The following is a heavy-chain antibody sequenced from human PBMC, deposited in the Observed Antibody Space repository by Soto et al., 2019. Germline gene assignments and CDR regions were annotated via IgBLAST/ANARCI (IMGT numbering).Heavy chain of an antibody. CDR2: IDPSDSYT. Sequence: LGESLKISCKGSGYSFTSYWISWVRQMPGKGLEWMGRIDPSDSYTNYSPSFQGHVTISADKSISTAYLQWSSLKASDTAMYYCARRYCGGDCYRGDAFDIWGQGTMVTVSS. D-gene: IGHD2-21*02. CDR1: GYSFTSYW. J-gene: IGHJ3*02. V-gene: IGHV5-10-1*01. CDR3: ARRYCGGDCYRGDAFDI.